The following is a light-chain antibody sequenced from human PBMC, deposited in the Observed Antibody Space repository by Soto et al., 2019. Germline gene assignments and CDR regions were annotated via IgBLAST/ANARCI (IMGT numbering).Light chain of an antibody. CDR1: QAVRTY. Sequence: EIVVTQPPATLSLFPGETATLSCRASQAVRTYLSWYQQKPGQAPRLLIHDAFNRATGIPARFSGSGSGTDFTLTISSLEPEDFAVYYCQQRVNLPPVFGQGTKVDI. CDR3: QQRVNLPPV. J-gene: IGKJ1*01. V-gene: IGKV3-11*01. CDR2: DAF.